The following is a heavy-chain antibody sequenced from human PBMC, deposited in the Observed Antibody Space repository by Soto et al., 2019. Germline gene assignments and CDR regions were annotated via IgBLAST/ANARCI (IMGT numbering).Heavy chain of an antibody. J-gene: IGHJ5*02. Sequence: PXETLCRTCTVAGCSSSSYYGSWVRQPPGKGLDWVGDIYYRVSTNCNPSPKSLVTRSVDTFKNQFSLKQSSLTAADRAVYYCARDLQYYYDSSGYTNCFDPWGQGHMATVSS. CDR2: IYYRVST. D-gene: IGHD3-22*01. CDR3: ARDLQYYYDSSGYTNCFDP. CDR1: GCSSSSYY. V-gene: IGHV4-59*01.